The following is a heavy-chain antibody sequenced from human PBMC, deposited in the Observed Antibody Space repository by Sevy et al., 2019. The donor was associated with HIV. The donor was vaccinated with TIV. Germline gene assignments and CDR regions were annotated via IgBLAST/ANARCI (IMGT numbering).Heavy chain of an antibody. CDR3: TRVEVDFWSGYYVY. V-gene: IGHV3-49*03. CDR1: GFTFGDYA. CDR2: IRSKAYGGTT. Sequence: GESLKISCTASGFTFGDYAISWFRQAPGKGLEWVGFIRSKAYGGTTEYAASVKGRFTISRDDSKSIAYLQMNSLKTEDTAVYYCTRVEVDFWSGYYVYWGQGTLVTVSS. J-gene: IGHJ4*02. D-gene: IGHD3-3*01.